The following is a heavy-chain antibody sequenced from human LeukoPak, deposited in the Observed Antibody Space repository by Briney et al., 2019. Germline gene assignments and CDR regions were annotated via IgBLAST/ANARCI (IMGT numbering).Heavy chain of an antibody. D-gene: IGHD3-22*01. CDR3: ARDQGTYYYDSSGYTTHYYYYGMDV. V-gene: IGHV3-7*01. Sequence: GGSLRLSCAASGFIFSDYWMSWVRQAPGKGLEWVANIKQDGSEKLYVDSVKGRFTISRDNAKNSLYLQMNSLRAEDTAVYYCARDQGTYYYDSSGYTTHYYYYGMDVWGQGTTVTVSS. CDR1: GFIFSDYW. CDR2: IKQDGSEK. J-gene: IGHJ6*02.